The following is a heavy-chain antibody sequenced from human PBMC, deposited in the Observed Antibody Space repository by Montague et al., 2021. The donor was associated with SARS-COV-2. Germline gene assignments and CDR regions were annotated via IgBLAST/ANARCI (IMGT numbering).Heavy chain of an antibody. V-gene: IGHV3-13*01. Sequence: SLRLSCSASGFSFSGHDIHWVRQRTGKGLEWVSGISAAGDTYFSGSVKGRFTISRENAENSLSLQTDTLRVGDTAVYYCARVMAYCGAACQDFWYFDLWGRGTLVTVSS. CDR2: ISAAGDT. CDR1: GFSFSGHD. CDR3: ARVMAYCGAACQDFWYFDL. J-gene: IGHJ2*01. D-gene: IGHD2-21*02.